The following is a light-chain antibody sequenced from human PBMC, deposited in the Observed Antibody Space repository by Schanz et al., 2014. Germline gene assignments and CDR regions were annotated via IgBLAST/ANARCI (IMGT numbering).Light chain of an antibody. CDR3: ASYTGARTYVL. CDR1: SSDVGGYNY. J-gene: IGLJ2*01. Sequence: QSVLTQPASVSGSPGQSITISCTGTSSDVGGYNYVSWYQLHPGKAPKLMISDVTDRPSGVSNRFSGSKSGNTASLTISGLQSEDEADYYCASYTGARTYVLFGGGTKLTVL. CDR2: DVT. V-gene: IGLV2-14*01.